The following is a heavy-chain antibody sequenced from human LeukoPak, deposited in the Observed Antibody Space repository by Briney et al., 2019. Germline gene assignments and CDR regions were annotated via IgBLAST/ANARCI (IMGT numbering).Heavy chain of an antibody. Sequence: GGSLRLSCAASGFTFSSYAMHWVRQAPGKGLEWVAVISYDGSNKYYADSVKGRFTISRDNSKNTLYLQMNSLRAEDTAVYYCARDVWFGESCPDYWGQGTLVTVSS. CDR1: GFTFSSYA. J-gene: IGHJ4*02. CDR3: ARDVWFGESCPDY. D-gene: IGHD3-10*01. V-gene: IGHV3-30*04. CDR2: ISYDGSNK.